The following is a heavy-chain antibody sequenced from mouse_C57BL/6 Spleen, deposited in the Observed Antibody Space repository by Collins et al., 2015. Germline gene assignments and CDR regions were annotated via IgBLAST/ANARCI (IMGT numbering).Heavy chain of an antibody. Sequence: DVQLQESGPGLVKPSQSLSLTCTVTGYSITSDYAWNWIRQFPGNKLEWMGYINYSGSTSYNPSLKSRISITRDTSKNQFFLQLNSVTTEDTATYYCARSPIYYGNPWFAYWGQGTLATVSA. CDR3: ARSPIYYGNPWFAY. CDR1: GYSITSDYA. V-gene: IGHV3-2*02. J-gene: IGHJ3*01. D-gene: IGHD2-1*01. CDR2: INYSGST.